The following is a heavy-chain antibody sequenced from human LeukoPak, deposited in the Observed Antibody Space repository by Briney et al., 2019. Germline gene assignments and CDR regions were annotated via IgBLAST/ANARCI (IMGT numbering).Heavy chain of an antibody. CDR2: IQRDGSNV. CDR3: ARDGHYNSGYGKDY. J-gene: IGHJ4*02. V-gene: IGHV3-30-3*01. D-gene: IGHD3-9*01. CDR1: GFTFSAYN. Sequence: PGGSLRLSCAASGFTFSAYNMHWVRQAPGKGLEWVSRIQRDGSNVQYADSVKGRFTISRDNSKNTLYLEINNLRPEDTAMYYCARDGHYNSGYGKDYWGQGTLVTVSS.